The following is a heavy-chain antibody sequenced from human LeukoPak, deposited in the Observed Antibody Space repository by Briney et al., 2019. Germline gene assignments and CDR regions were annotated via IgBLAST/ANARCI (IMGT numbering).Heavy chain of an antibody. CDR3: AKVAVAGTMGFDY. CDR2: IYSGGST. Sequence: PGGSLRLSCAASGFTVSSNYMSWVRQAPGKGLEWVSVIYSGGSTYYADSVKGRFTISRDNSKNTLYLQMNSLRAEDTAVYYCAKVAVAGTMGFDYWGQGTLVTVSS. V-gene: IGHV3-53*05. CDR1: GFTVSSNY. D-gene: IGHD6-19*01. J-gene: IGHJ4*02.